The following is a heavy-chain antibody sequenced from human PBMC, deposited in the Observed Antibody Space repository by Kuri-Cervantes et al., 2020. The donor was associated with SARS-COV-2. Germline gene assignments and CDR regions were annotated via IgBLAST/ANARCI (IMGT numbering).Heavy chain of an antibody. J-gene: IGHJ6*03. D-gene: IGHD4-17*01. CDR1: GYSFTNYW. CDR2: IYPGDSDT. V-gene: IGHV5-51*01. Sequence: KVSCKGSGYSFTNYWIGWVRQMPGKGLEWMGIIYPGDSDTRYRPSFQGQLTISADKSINTAFLQWSSLTASDTAIYYCARRAYGEEVDYYYMDVWGKGTAVTVSS. CDR3: ARRAYGEEVDYYYMDV.